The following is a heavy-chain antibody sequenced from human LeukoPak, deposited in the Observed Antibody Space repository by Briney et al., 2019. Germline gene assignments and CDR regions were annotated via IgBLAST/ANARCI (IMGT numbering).Heavy chain of an antibody. CDR2: INPSGGST. CDR1: GFTLTSYY. Sequence: ASVKVSCKASGFTLTSYYMHWVRQAPGQGLEWMGIINPSGGSTSYAQKFQGRVTMTRDTSTSTVYMELSSLRSEDTAVYYCARGRKTGTTHYWGQGTLVTVSS. CDR3: ARGRKTGTTHY. D-gene: IGHD1-7*01. J-gene: IGHJ4*02. V-gene: IGHV1-46*01.